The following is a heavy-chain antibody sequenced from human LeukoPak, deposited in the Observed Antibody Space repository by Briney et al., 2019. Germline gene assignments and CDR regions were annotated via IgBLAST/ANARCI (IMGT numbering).Heavy chain of an antibody. CDR2: INHSGST. J-gene: IGHJ4*02. CDR1: GDSISNYY. D-gene: IGHD5-12*01. CDR3: ARDRVAFDY. Sequence: PSETLSLTCTVSGDSISNYYWSWIRQPPGKGLEWIGEINHSGSTNYNPSLKSRVTISVDTSKNQFSLKLSSVTAADTAVYYCARDRVAFDYWGQGTLVTVSS. V-gene: IGHV4-34*01.